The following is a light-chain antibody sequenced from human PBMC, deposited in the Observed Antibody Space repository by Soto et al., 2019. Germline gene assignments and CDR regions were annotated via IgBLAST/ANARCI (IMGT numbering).Light chain of an antibody. CDR2: GAS. J-gene: IGKJ5*01. CDR1: QSVSSN. V-gene: IGKV3-20*01. CDR3: QQYGSAPQA. Sequence: EIVMTQSPATLSVSPGERATLPCRASQSVSSNLAWYQQKPGQAPRLLIYGASSRATGIPDRFSGSGSGTDFTLTISRLEPEDFAVYYCQQYGSAPQAFGQGTLLEIK.